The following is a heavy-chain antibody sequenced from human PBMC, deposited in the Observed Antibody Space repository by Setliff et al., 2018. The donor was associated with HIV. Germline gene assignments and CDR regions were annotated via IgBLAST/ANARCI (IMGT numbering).Heavy chain of an antibody. Sequence: GGSLRLSCAASGFTFSSYSMNWVRQAPGKGLEWVSYISSSSSTIYYADSVKGRFTISRDNAKNSLYLQMNSLRAEDTAVYYCASIELAAMVPVDYWGQGPLVTAPQ. V-gene: IGHV3-48*01. CDR3: ASIELAAMVPVDY. J-gene: IGHJ4*02. CDR2: ISSSSSTI. CDR1: GFTFSSYS. D-gene: IGHD5-18*01.